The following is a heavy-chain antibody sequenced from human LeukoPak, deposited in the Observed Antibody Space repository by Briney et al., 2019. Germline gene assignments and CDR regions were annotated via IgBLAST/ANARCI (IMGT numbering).Heavy chain of an antibody. J-gene: IGHJ4*02. Sequence: GGSLRLSCAASGFTFDDYAMHWVRQAPGKGLEWVSGISWNSGSIGYADSVKGRFTISRDNAKNSLYLQMNSLRAEDTALYYCAKDRGSALSGYYYPFDYWGQGTLVTVSS. CDR1: GFTFDDYA. V-gene: IGHV3-9*01. D-gene: IGHD5-12*01. CDR2: ISWNSGSI. CDR3: AKDRGSALSGYYYPFDY.